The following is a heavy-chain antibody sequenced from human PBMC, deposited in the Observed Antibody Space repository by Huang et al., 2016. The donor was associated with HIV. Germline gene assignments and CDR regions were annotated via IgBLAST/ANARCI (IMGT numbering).Heavy chain of an antibody. Sequence: QVQLVESGGGVVQPGRSLRLSCAASGFTFSSYAMHWVRQAPGKGLEVVAVSSYDGNNKDYADSVKSRLTISRDNSRNTLYLQMNSLRAEDTAVYYCARDLGYCSTTSCYAMGFDYWGQGTLVTVSS. J-gene: IGHJ4*02. CDR1: GFTFSSYA. CDR2: SSYDGNNK. V-gene: IGHV3-30-3*01. CDR3: ARDLGYCSTTSCYAMGFDY. D-gene: IGHD2-2*03.